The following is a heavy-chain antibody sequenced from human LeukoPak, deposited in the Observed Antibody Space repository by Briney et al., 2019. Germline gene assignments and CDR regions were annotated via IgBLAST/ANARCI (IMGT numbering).Heavy chain of an antibody. V-gene: IGHV1-2*02. CDR3: ASPRLVPLDAFDL. CDR1: GYTFTGYY. D-gene: IGHD6-19*01. J-gene: IGHJ3*01. CDR2: IHPKTGDT. Sequence: ASVKVSCKASGYTFTGYYMHWVRQAPGRGLEWMGWIHPKTGDTNYVEKFQGRVTMTRDTSISTAYMELSRLRSDDTAVYYCASPRLVPLDAFDLWGQGTMVTVSS.